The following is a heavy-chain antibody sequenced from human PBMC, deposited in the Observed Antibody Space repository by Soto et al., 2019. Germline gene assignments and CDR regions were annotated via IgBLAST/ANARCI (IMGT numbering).Heavy chain of an antibody. D-gene: IGHD6-13*01. Sequence: QVQLVESGGGVVQPGRSLRLSCAASGFIFSDYAMHWVRQAPDKGLEWVAVISYGGDNKYYADSVRGRFAISRDNLKNTLDLQMNSLNPEDTAMYHCAKARHSTSWYGLEADFWGQGTLVTVSS. J-gene: IGHJ4*02. V-gene: IGHV3-30*09. CDR1: GFIFSDYA. CDR3: AKARHSTSWYGLEADF. CDR2: ISYGGDNK.